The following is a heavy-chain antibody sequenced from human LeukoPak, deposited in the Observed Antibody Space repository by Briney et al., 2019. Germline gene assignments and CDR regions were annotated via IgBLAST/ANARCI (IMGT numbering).Heavy chain of an antibody. CDR3: ARLSGSPDYFDY. Sequence: SETLSLTCVVYGGSFSGHYWSWVRQPPGKGLEWIGYIYHSGSTYYNPSLKSRVTISVDRSKNQFSLKLSSVTAADTAVYYCARLSGSPDYFDYWGQGTLVTVSS. CDR1: GGSFSGHY. J-gene: IGHJ4*02. V-gene: IGHV4-34*01. D-gene: IGHD1-26*01. CDR2: IYHSGST.